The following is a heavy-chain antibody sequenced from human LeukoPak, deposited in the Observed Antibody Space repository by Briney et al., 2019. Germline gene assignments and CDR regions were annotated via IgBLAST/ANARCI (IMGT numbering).Heavy chain of an antibody. V-gene: IGHV4-38-2*01. Sequence: SETLSLTCAVSGYSISSGYYWGWIRQPPGKGVEWIGSIYHSGSTYYNPSLKSRVTISVDTSKNQFSLKLSSVTAADTAVYYCASSGGYYSFDYWGQGTLVTVSS. CDR3: ASSGGYYSFDY. D-gene: IGHD3-10*01. CDR2: IYHSGST. J-gene: IGHJ4*02. CDR1: GYSISSGYY.